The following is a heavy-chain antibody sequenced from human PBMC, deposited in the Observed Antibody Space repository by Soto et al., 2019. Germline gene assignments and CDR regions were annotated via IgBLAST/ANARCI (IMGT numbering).Heavy chain of an antibody. CDR1: GYSFTTYN. CDR2: IHPSVGST. J-gene: IGHJ6*02. V-gene: IGHV1-46*01. Sequence: QVQLVQSGTEVKKPGASVKVSCKASGYSFTTYNLHWVRQAPGQGLEWMGIIHPSVGSTTYAQNLQDRDQRTRDESTTTGYMELRSRRSEDTAVYYCARARDMDVWGQGTTVTVSS. CDR3: ARARDMDV.